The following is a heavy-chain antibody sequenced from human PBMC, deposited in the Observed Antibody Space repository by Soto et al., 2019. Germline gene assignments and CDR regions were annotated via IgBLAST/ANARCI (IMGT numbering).Heavy chain of an antibody. CDR2: ISNDGSFK. CDR3: AKDQRIVGATRGYIDY. D-gene: IGHD1-26*01. CDR1: GFIFRSYG. V-gene: IGHV3-30*18. J-gene: IGHJ4*02. Sequence: QVHLVESGGGVVKPGRSLRLSCAASGFIFRSYGMHWVRQAPGKGLEWVAVISNDGSFKYHVDSVKGRFTISRDNSKNTLFLEMNSLRAEDTAVYYCAKDQRIVGATRGYIDYWGQGTRVTVSS.